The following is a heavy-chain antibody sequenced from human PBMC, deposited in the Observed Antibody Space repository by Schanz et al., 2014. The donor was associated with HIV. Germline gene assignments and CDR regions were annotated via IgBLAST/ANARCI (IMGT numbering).Heavy chain of an antibody. D-gene: IGHD3-10*01. CDR1: GFMFNNYA. Sequence: EVQLLQSGGALVQPGGSLKLSCTASGFMFNNYAMAWVRQAPGKGLEWVSTISSSGRSIFYTDPVKGRFTISRDNSKNTLYLQMNGLRAEDTAVYYCAKCPTMVRGTGMDVWGQGTTVTVSS. J-gene: IGHJ6*02. CDR2: ISSSGRSI. V-gene: IGHV3-23*01. CDR3: AKCPTMVRGTGMDV.